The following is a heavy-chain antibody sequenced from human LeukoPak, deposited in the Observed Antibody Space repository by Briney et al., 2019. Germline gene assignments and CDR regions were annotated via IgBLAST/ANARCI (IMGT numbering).Heavy chain of an antibody. CDR3: ARGGDYGDYRLTMIPGHDAFDI. Sequence: ASVKVSCKASGYTFTSYYMHWVRQAPGQGLEWMGVINPSGGSTSYAQKFQGRVNMTRDTSTSTVYMELSSLRSEDTAVYYCARGGDYGDYRLTMIPGHDAFDIWGQGTMVTVSS. D-gene: IGHD4-17*01. CDR1: GYTFTSYY. V-gene: IGHV1-46*01. J-gene: IGHJ3*02. CDR2: INPSGGST.